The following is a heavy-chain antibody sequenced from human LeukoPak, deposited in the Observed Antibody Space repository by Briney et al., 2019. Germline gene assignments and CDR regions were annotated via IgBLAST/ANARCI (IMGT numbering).Heavy chain of an antibody. CDR2: HYPGDSDP. D-gene: IGHD6-13*01. CDR3: ARSFRSTWYPHLDY. V-gene: IGHV5-51*01. Sequence: GESLKISLKVSGYDLTKHWLGRVRQMPGKGMEWMGIHYPGDSDPKYGPSFQGQVTFSVDKSSSSVYLQWSSLKASDTAIYYCARSFRSTWYPHLDYWGQGTLVTVSS. CDR1: GYDLTKHW. J-gene: IGHJ4*02.